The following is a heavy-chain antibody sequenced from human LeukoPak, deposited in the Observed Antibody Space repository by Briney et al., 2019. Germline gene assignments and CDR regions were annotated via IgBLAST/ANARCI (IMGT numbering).Heavy chain of an antibody. J-gene: IGHJ4*02. CDR1: GFTFSSYA. CDR2: ISYDGSNK. CDR3: ARDNPGIAVAGTGVLDY. V-gene: IGHV3-30*04. Sequence: GGSLRLSCAASGFTFSSYAMHWVRQAPGKGLEWVAVISYDGSNKYYADSVKGRFTISRDNSKNTLYLQMNSLRAEDTAVYYCARDNPGIAVAGTGVLDYWGQGTLVTVSS. D-gene: IGHD6-19*01.